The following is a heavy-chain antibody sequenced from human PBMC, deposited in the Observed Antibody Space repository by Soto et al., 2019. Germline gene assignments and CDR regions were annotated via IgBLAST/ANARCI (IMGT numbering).Heavy chain of an antibody. CDR2: ISYDGSNK. J-gene: IGHJ6*02. V-gene: IGHV3-30*18. CDR3: AKVWSIAVDYYYYGMDV. Sequence: PGGSLRLSCAASGFTFSSYGMHWVRQAPGKGLEWVAVISYDGSNKYYADSVKGRFTISRDNSKNTLYLQMNSLRAEDTAVYYCAKVWSIAVDYYYYGMDVWGQGTTVTVS. D-gene: IGHD6-6*01. CDR1: GFTFSSYG.